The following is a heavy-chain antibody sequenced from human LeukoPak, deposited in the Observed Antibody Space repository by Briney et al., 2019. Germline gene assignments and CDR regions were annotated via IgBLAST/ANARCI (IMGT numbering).Heavy chain of an antibody. CDR2: INIGGTNT. CDR3: ATDGAGFDT. J-gene: IGHJ5*02. V-gene: IGHV3-11*01. Sequence: GGSLRLSCAASGVTFNDYYMSWIRQAPGKGLEWLSYINIGGTNTHYADSVKGRFTISRDNAKKSLYLGMNNLRAEDTAVYYCATDGAGFDTWGQGVLVTVSS. CDR1: GVTFNDYY.